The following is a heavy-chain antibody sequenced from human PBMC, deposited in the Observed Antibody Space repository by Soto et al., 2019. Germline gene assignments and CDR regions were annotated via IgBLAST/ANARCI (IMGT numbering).Heavy chain of an antibody. CDR1: GFTFSSYE. CDR2: ISSSGSTI. Sequence: LRLSCAASGFTFSSYEMNWVRQAPGKGLEWVSYISSSGSTIYYADSVKGRFTISRDNAKNSLYLQMNSLRAEDTAVYYCARDRGNWANYYYCGMDVWGQGTTVTVSS. V-gene: IGHV3-48*03. CDR3: ARDRGNWANYYYCGMDV. D-gene: IGHD7-27*01. J-gene: IGHJ6*02.